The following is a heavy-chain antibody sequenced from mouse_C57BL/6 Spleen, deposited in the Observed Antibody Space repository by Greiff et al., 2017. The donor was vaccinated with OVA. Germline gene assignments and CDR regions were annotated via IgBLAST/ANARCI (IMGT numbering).Heavy chain of an antibody. CDR3: ARWETGTFDY. J-gene: IGHJ2*01. Sequence: EVNVVESGGGLVQPGGSLSLSCAASGFTFTDYYMSWVRQPPGKALEWLGFIRNKANGYTTEYSASVKGRFTISRDNSQSILYLQMNALRAEDSATYYCARWETGTFDYWGQGTTLTVSS. D-gene: IGHD4-1*01. V-gene: IGHV7-3*01. CDR1: GFTFTDYY. CDR2: IRNKANGYTT.